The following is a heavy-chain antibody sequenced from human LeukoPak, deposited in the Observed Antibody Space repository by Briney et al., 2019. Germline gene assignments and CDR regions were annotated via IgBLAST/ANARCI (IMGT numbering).Heavy chain of an antibody. V-gene: IGHV1-2*02. CDR2: INPNSGGT. CDR3: ARGVTKDFQY. CDR1: GYTFTGYY. Sequence: GASVKVSCKASGYTFTGYYMHWVRQAPGQGLEWMGWINPNSGGTNYAQKFQGRVTMTRDASISTAYMELSRLRSDDTAVYYSARGVTKDFQYWGQGTLVTVSS. J-gene: IGHJ1*01. D-gene: IGHD4-17*01.